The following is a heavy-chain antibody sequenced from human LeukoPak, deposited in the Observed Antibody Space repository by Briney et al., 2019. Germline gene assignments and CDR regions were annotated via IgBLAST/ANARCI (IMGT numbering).Heavy chain of an antibody. CDR1: GFTFSGSA. CDR3: TRQDSSPGY. J-gene: IGHJ4*02. Sequence: GGSLRLSCAASGFTFSGSAMHLVRQASGKGLEWVGRIRSKANSYATAYAASVKGRFTISRDDSKNTAYLQMNSLKTEDTAVYYCTRQDSSPGYWGQGTLVTVSS. V-gene: IGHV3-73*01. CDR2: IRSKANSYAT. D-gene: IGHD6-19*01.